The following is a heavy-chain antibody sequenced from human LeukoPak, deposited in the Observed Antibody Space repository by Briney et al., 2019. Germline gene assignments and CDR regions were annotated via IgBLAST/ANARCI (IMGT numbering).Heavy chain of an antibody. D-gene: IGHD3-16*02. CDR2: AHSSGTT. CDR1: GASIDAYY. CDR3: ARDYPWFDS. J-gene: IGHJ5*01. Sequence: SETLSLTCTVSGASIDAYYWSWIRQTPGKELTWIGFAHSSGTTKHNPSLKGRVTISVDTSKNQFSLKISSVTPADTAVYFCARDYPWFDSWGQGTLVTVSS. V-gene: IGHV4-59*01.